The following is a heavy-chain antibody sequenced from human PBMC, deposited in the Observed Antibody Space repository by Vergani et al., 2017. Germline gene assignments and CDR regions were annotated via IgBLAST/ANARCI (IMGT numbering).Heavy chain of an antibody. CDR2: IDPSDSYT. CDR1: GYSFTSYW. Sequence: EVQLVPSGAEVKKPGESLRISCKGSGYSFTSYWISWVRQMPGKGLEWMGRIDPSDSYTNYSPSFQGHVTISADKSISTAYLQWSSLKASDTAMYYCARLGASTMVRIYYYYYGMDVWGQGTTVTVSS. J-gene: IGHJ6*02. V-gene: IGHV5-10-1*01. CDR3: ARLGASTMVRIYYYYYGMDV. D-gene: IGHD3-10*01.